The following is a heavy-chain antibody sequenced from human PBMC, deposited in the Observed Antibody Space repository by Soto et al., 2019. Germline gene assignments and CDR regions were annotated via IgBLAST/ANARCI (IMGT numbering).Heavy chain of an antibody. V-gene: IGHV1-18*01. CDR2: ISAYNGNT. CDR3: ARTGKSLGYCSSTSCYHWFDP. CDR1: GYTFTIYG. J-gene: IGHJ5*02. Sequence: ASVKVSCKASGYTFTIYGISCVRLAPGQGLEWMGWISAYNGNTNYAQKLQGRVTMTTDTSTSTAYMELRSLRSDDTAVYYCARTGKSLGYCSSTSCYHWFDPWGQGTLVTVSS. D-gene: IGHD2-2*01.